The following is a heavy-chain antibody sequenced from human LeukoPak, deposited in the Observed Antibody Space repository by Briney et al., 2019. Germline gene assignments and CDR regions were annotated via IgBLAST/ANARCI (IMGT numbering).Heavy chain of an antibody. CDR1: GFTVSSNY. J-gene: IGHJ4*02. CDR2: ISGSGGST. V-gene: IGHV3-23*01. CDR3: AKAAHGVVPAAIAN. Sequence: PGGSLRLSRAASGFTVSSNYMSWVRQAPGKGLEWVSAISGSGGSTYYADSVKGRFTISRDNSKNTLYLQMNSLRAEDTAVYYCAKAAHGVVPAAIANWGQGTLVTVSS. D-gene: IGHD2-2*01.